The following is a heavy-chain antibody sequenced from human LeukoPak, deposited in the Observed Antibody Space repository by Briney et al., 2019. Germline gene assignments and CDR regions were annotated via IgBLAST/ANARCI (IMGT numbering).Heavy chain of an antibody. Sequence: SGGSLRLSCAASGFTFSSYGMHWVRQAPGKGLEWVAFIRYDGSNKYYADSVKGRFTISRDNSKNTLYLQMNSLRAEGTAVYYCAKDDCSSTSCPARTPLLIDYWGQGTLVTVSS. CDR1: GFTFSSYG. D-gene: IGHD2-2*01. CDR2: IRYDGSNK. V-gene: IGHV3-30*02. CDR3: AKDDCSSTSCPARTPLLIDY. J-gene: IGHJ4*02.